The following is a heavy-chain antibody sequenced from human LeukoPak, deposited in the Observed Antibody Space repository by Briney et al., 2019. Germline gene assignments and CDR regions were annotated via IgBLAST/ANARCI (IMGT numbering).Heavy chain of an antibody. V-gene: IGHV4-4*07. Sequence: SETLSLTCTVSGGSISSYYWSWIRQPAGKGLEWIGRIYTSGSTNYNPSLKSRVTMSVDTSKNQFSLKLSSVTAADTAVYYCARVCQDSTSPLVFDYWGQGTLVTVSS. CDR3: ARVCQDSTSPLVFDY. CDR2: IYTSGST. D-gene: IGHD2-2*01. J-gene: IGHJ4*02. CDR1: GGSISSYY.